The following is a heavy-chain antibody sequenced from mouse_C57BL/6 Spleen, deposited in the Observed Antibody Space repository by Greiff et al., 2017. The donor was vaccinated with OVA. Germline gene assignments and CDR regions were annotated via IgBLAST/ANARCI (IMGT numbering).Heavy chain of an antibody. CDR2: ISYDGSN. V-gene: IGHV3-6*01. CDR3: ARDRRAWFAY. CDR1: GYSITSGYY. Sequence: EVKLQESGPGLVKPSQSLSLTCSVTGYSITSGYYWNWIRQFPGKKLEWMGYISYDGSNNYNPSLKNRISITRDTSKNQFFLKLNSVTTEDTATYYCARDRRAWFAYWGQGTLVTVSA. J-gene: IGHJ3*01.